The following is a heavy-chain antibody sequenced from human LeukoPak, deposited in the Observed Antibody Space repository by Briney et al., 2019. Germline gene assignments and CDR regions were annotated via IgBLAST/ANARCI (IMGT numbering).Heavy chain of an antibody. J-gene: IGHJ4*02. D-gene: IGHD1-26*01. Sequence: PGGSLRLSCAVSGLSFRDAWLCWVRQAPGKGLEWVSYISSSGSTIYYADSVKGRFTISRDNAKNSLYLQMNSLRAEDTAVYYCASLRWELLHFDYWGQGTLVTVSS. V-gene: IGHV3-11*01. CDR3: ASLRWELLHFDY. CDR1: GLSFRDAW. CDR2: ISSSGSTI.